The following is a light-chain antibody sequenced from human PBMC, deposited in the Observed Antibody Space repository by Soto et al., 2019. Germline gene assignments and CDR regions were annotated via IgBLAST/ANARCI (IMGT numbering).Light chain of an antibody. CDR1: QSVSSSY. Sequence: IVLTQSPGTLSLSPGERATLSCRAIQSVSSSYLAWYQQKPGQAPRLLIYGASSRATGIPDRFSGSGSGTDFTLTISRLEPEDFAVYYCQQYGSSPKLTFGGGTKVDI. J-gene: IGKJ4*01. CDR3: QQYGSSPKLT. CDR2: GAS. V-gene: IGKV3-20*01.